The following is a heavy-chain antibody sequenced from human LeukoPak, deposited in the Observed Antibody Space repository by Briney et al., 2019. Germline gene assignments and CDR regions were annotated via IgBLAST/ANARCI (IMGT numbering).Heavy chain of an antibody. V-gene: IGHV3-23*01. CDR1: GFTFSDYY. J-gene: IGHJ6*02. D-gene: IGHD3-22*01. CDR3: TRQWGYYLGYGMDV. CDR2: ISGSGGST. Sequence: GGSLRLSCAASGFTFSDYYMSWIRQAPGKGLEWVSAISGSGGSTYYADSVKGRFTISRDDSKNTAYLQMNSLKTEDTAVYYCTRQWGYYLGYGMDVWGQGTTVTVSS.